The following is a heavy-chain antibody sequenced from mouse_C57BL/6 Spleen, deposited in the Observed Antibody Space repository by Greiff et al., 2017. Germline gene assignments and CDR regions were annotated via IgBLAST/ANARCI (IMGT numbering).Heavy chain of an antibody. Sequence: QVQLQQSGAELVKPGASVKLSCKASGYTFTSYWMHWVKQRPGQGLEWIGYISPSSGYTKYNQKFKVKATLTADKSSSTAYMQLSSLTYEDSAVDYCARSTTVVATEYFDYWGQGTTLTVSS. V-gene: IGHV1-7*01. J-gene: IGHJ2*01. CDR3: ARSTTVVATEYFDY. D-gene: IGHD1-1*01. CDR2: ISPSSGYT. CDR1: GYTFTSYW.